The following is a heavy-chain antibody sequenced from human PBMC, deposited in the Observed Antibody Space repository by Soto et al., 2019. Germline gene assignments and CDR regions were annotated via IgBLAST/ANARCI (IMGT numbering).Heavy chain of an antibody. Sequence: QVQLVQSGAEVKKPGSSVKFSCKSSGGTFSSSTITWVRQAHGQGLEWIGRIIPILGIANYEQKFPGRVTITADKSTSTAYMELSILRSEDTAAYYCARGDDGSGLGNDYCVQGTLFAVSA. V-gene: IGHV1-69*02. CDR2: IIPILGIA. J-gene: IGHJ4*02. CDR1: GGTFSSST. CDR3: ARGDDGSGLGNDY. D-gene: IGHD3-10*01.